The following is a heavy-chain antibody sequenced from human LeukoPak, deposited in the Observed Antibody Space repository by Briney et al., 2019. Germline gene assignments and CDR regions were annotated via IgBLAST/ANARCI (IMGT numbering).Heavy chain of an antibody. CDR3: ASGATFYYGRDLSVQDY. D-gene: IGHD3-10*01. CDR2: IWYDGSNK. J-gene: IGHJ4*02. V-gene: IGHV3-33*01. Sequence: PGGSLRLSCAAPGFTFSSYGMHWVRQAPGKGLEWVAVIWYDGSNKYYADSVKGRFTISRDNSKNTLYLQMNSLRAEDTAVYYCASGATFYYGRDLSVQDYWGQGTLVTVSS. CDR1: GFTFSSYG.